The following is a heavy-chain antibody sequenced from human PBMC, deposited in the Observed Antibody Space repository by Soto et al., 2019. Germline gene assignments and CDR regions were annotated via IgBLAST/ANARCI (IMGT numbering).Heavy chain of an antibody. CDR3: VRDHNWAFDY. D-gene: IGHD1-1*01. CDR1: GITFIYAW. J-gene: IGHJ4*02. CDR2: IKSQAGGGTI. Sequence: GGSLRLSCSASGITFIYAWMDWVRQAPGKRLEWVGRIKSQAGGGTIGYAASVKGRFTISRDNAKDSLYLQMNSLTVDDTAVYFCVRDHNWAFDYWAPGTLVTVSS. V-gene: IGHV3-15*07.